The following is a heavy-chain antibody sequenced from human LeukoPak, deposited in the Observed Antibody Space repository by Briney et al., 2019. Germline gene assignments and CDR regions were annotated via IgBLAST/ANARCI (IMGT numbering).Heavy chain of an antibody. CDR2: INGIGGNT. J-gene: IGHJ4*02. V-gene: IGHV3-23*01. CDR3: AKDHYGSGSYYNPFDY. D-gene: IGHD3-10*01. CDR1: GFSFSSYA. Sequence: PGGSLRLSCAASGFSFSSYAMSWVRQTPGKGLEWVSVINGIGGNTYYADSVKGRFTISRDNSKNTLYLQLNSLRAEDTAVYYCAKDHYGSGSYYNPFDYWGQGTLVTVSS.